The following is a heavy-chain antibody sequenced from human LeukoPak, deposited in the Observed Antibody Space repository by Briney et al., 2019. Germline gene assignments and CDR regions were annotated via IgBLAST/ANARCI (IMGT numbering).Heavy chain of an antibody. CDR1: GYTFTSYG. J-gene: IGHJ5*02. CDR3: ARDYDFWSGYGRTNWFDP. Sequence: ASVKVSCKASGYTFTSYGISWVRQAPGQGLEWMGWISAYNGNTNYAQKLQGRVTMTTDTSTSTAYMELRSLRSDDTAVYYCARDYDFWSGYGRTNWFDPWGQGTLVTVSS. V-gene: IGHV1-18*01. D-gene: IGHD3-3*01. CDR2: ISAYNGNT.